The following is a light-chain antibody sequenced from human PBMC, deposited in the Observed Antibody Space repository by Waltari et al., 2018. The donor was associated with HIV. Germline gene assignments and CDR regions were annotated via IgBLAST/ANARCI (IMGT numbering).Light chain of an antibody. CDR3: YSTDSAGTLVV. CDR1: AFTEKY. J-gene: IGLJ2*01. CDR2: EDS. V-gene: IGLV3-10*01. Sequence: SYELTQPPSVSVSPGQTAKITCFGAAFTEKYGYWLQQKSGQAPLLVIYEDSKRPSGFPGGFSGSPSGTTTTLTSSGAQVDDEGDYYCYSTDSAGTLVVFGGGTKLTVL.